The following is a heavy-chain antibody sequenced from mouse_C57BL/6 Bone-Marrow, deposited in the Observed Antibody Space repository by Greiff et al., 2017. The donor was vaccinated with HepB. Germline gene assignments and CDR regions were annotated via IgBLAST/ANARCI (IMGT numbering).Heavy chain of an antibody. J-gene: IGHJ1*03. D-gene: IGHD1-1*01. V-gene: IGHV3-8*01. CDR2: ISYSGST. CDR1: GYSITSDY. Sequence: VQLKESGPGLAKPSQTLSLTCSVTGYSITSDYWNWIRKFPGNKLEYMGYISYSGSTYYNPSLKSRISITRDTSKNQYYLQLNSVTTEDTAAYYCARWSTSVVGTRYFDVWGTGTTVTVSS. CDR3: ARWSTSVVGTRYFDV.